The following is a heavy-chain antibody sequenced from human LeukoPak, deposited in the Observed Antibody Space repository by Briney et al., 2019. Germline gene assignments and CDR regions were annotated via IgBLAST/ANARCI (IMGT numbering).Heavy chain of an antibody. CDR1: GGSISSGSYY. Sequence: SETLSLTCTVSGGSISSGSYYWSWIRQPAGKGLEWIGRIYTSGSTNYNPSLKSRVTISVDTSKNQFSLKLSSVTAADTAVYYCARRFQDTAMVNGGVLGGHYYMDVWGKGTTVTISS. V-gene: IGHV4-61*02. CDR3: ARRFQDTAMVNGGVLGGHYYMDV. J-gene: IGHJ6*03. D-gene: IGHD5-18*01. CDR2: IYTSGST.